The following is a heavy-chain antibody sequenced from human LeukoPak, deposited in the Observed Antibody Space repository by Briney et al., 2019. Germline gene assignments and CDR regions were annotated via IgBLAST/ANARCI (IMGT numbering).Heavy chain of an antibody. CDR3: TTDGGGFPETYGY. V-gene: IGHV3-15*01. Sequence: GGSLRLSCAASGFTFSNAWMSWVRQAPGKGLEWVGRIKSKTDGGTTDYAAPVKGRFTISKDDSKNTLYLQMNSLKTEDTAVYYCTTDGGGFPETYGYWGQGTLVTVSS. CDR2: IKSKTDGGTT. J-gene: IGHJ4*02. CDR1: GFTFSNAW. D-gene: IGHD3-16*01.